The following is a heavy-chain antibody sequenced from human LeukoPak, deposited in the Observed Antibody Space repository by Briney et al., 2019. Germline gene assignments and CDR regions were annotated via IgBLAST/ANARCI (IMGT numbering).Heavy chain of an antibody. CDR3: ASTTYYYDSSGYSNIDY. V-gene: IGHV1-69*06. Sequence: SVKVSCKASGGTFSSYAISWVRQAPGQGLEWMGGIIPIFGTANYAQKFQGRVTITADKSTSTAYMELSSLRSEDTAVYYCASTTYYYDSSGYSNIDYWGQGTLVTVSS. D-gene: IGHD3-22*01. CDR1: GGTFSSYA. J-gene: IGHJ4*02. CDR2: IIPIFGTA.